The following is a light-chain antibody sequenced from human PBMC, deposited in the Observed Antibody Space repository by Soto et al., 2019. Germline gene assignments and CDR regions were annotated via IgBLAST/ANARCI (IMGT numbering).Light chain of an antibody. V-gene: IGKV3-11*01. CDR2: DAS. J-gene: IGKJ4*01. Sequence: EIVLTQSPATLSLSPGERATLSCRASQSVSSYLAWYQQKPGQAPRLLIYDASNRATGIPARFSGXXXGTXXTXTISSLEPEDFAVYYCQQRSNWPPTFGGGTKVEIK. CDR3: QQRSNWPPT. CDR1: QSVSSY.